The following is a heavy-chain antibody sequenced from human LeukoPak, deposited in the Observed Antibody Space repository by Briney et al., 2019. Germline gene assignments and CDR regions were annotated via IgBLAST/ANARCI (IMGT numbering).Heavy chain of an antibody. D-gene: IGHD3-10*02. CDR3: ARDRTYYYVGGGHDY. Sequence: PGGSLRLSCAASGFTFSSYWMHWVRQAPGKGLVWVSRINTDGSSTSYADSVKGRFTISRDNAKNTLYLQMNSLRAEDTAVYYCARDRTYYYVGGGHDYWGQGTLVTVSS. CDR2: INTDGSST. V-gene: IGHV3-74*01. J-gene: IGHJ4*02. CDR1: GFTFSSYW.